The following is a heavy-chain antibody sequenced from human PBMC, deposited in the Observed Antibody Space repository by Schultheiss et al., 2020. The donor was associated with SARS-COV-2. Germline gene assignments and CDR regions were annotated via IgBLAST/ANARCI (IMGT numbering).Heavy chain of an antibody. D-gene: IGHD3-10*01. V-gene: IGHV3-21*01. CDR2: ISLSSTYI. J-gene: IGHJ4*02. CDR3: ANSQPGLDY. Sequence: GGSLRLSCTASGFTFRDYFMHWLRQAPGKGLEWVSSISLSSTYIYYADSVKGRFTVSRDNAKNSLFLQMNSLRTEDTAVYYCANSQPGLDYWGQGTLVTVSS. CDR1: GFTFRDYF.